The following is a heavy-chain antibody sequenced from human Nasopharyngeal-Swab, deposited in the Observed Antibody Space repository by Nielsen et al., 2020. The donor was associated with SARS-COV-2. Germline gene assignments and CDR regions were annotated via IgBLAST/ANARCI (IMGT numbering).Heavy chain of an antibody. Sequence: GESLKISCAVSGFTFNNYGMHWVRQAPGKGLEWVALISYEGSLKYYADSVKGRFTISRDSSKNTVYLQMNSLRAEDTAVYYCARDGLDYDFWSAYFMDVWGQGTTVTVSS. D-gene: IGHD3-3*01. V-gene: IGHV3-30*03. CDR3: ARDGLDYDFWSAYFMDV. CDR2: ISYEGSLK. J-gene: IGHJ6*02. CDR1: GFTFNNYG.